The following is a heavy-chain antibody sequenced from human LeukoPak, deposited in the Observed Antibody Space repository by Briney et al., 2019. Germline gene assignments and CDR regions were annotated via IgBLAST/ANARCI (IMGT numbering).Heavy chain of an antibody. CDR3: ARARGFTTVVTSRLFDY. J-gene: IGHJ4*02. CDR2: ISAYNGTT. Sequence: ASVKVSCKASGYTFTSYGISWVRQAPGQGLEWLGWISAYNGTTNYAQKLQGRVTMTTDTSTSTAYMELRSLRSDDTAVYYCARARGFTTVVTSRLFDYWGQGTLVTVSS. D-gene: IGHD4-23*01. CDR1: GYTFTSYG. V-gene: IGHV1-18*01.